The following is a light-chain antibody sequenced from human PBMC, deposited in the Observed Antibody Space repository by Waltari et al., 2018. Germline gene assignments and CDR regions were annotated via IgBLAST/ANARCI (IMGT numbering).Light chain of an antibody. J-gene: IGKJ5*01. V-gene: IGKV1-5*01. Sequence: DIQMTQSPSTVSASLGDRVTITCRASQNLNTFLSWYQQKPGAVPNRLIYNASTLERGVPSRFSGSGSGTHFTLTISGLQPDDFATYYCQQYYDYPINFGQGTRL. CDR1: QNLNTF. CDR3: QQYYDYPIN. CDR2: NAS.